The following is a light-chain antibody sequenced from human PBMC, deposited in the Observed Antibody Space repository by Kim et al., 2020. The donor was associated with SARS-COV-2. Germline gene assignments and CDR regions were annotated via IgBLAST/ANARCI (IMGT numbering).Light chain of an antibody. V-gene: IGKV3-11*01. CDR3: QQRRNWLT. J-gene: IGKJ4*01. CDR1: QSVSSY. Sequence: SLSPGDTATLSCRASQSVSSYLAWYQHKPGQAPRLLIYDASSRATGIPARFSGSGSGTDFTLTISSLEPEDFAVYYCQQRRNWLTFGGGTKVDIK. CDR2: DAS.